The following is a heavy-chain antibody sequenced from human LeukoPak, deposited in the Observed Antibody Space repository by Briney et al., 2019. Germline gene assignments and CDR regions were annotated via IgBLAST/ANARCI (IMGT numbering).Heavy chain of an antibody. CDR3: ARVIYGSGRYYNGLTFDY. CDR2: ISSGSSYI. Sequence: GGSLRLSCAASGFTFSSYSMNWVRQAPGKGLEWVSSISSGSSYIYYADSVKGRFTISRDNAKNSLYLQMNSLRAEDTAVYYCARVIYGSGRYYNGLTFDYWGQGTLVTVSS. J-gene: IGHJ4*02. D-gene: IGHD3-10*01. CDR1: GFTFSSYS. V-gene: IGHV3-21*01.